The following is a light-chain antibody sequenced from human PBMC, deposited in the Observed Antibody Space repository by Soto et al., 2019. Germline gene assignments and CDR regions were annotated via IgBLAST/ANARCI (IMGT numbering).Light chain of an antibody. CDR3: QQYYSYPYT. Sequence: ASTGDRVTITCRASQGISSYLAWYQQKPGKAPKLLIYAASTLQSGVPSRFSGSGSGTDFTLTISCLQSEDFATYYCQQYYSYPYTFGQGTKVDIK. CDR2: AAS. J-gene: IGKJ2*01. CDR1: QGISSY. V-gene: IGKV1-8*01.